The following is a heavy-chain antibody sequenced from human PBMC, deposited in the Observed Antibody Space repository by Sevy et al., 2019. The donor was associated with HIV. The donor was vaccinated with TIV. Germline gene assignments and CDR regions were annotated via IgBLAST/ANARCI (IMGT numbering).Heavy chain of an antibody. CDR2: ISYDGNIQ. Sequence: GGCLRLSCAASGLTFSTYGMHWVRQAPGKGLEWVAVISYDGNIQYYADSVKGRFTVSRDNSKNTLYLQMNSLRAEDSAVYYCAKDQGGYNYAPGYWSQGTLVTVSS. D-gene: IGHD5-18*01. J-gene: IGHJ4*02. CDR3: AKDQGGYNYAPGY. V-gene: IGHV3-30*18. CDR1: GLTFSTYG.